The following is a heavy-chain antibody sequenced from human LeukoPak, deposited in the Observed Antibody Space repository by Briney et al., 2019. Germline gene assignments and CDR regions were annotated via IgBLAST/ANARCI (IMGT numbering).Heavy chain of an antibody. CDR2: ISGRGGST. CDR1: RFNFSMYS. J-gene: IGHJ3*02. CDR3: AKGLRPSFTSDAFDI. D-gene: IGHD2/OR15-2a*01. V-gene: IGHV3-23*01. Sequence: GGSLRLSCSASRFNFSMYSMSWVRQAPGKGLEWVSAISGRGGSTYYVDSVKGRFTISRDNSKGTLFFQLDNVRAEDTAFYYCAKGLRPSFTSDAFDIWGQGTLVTVNS.